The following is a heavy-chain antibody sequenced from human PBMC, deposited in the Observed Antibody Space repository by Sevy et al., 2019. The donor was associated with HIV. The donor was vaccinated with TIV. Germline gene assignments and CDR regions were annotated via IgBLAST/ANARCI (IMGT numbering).Heavy chain of an antibody. J-gene: IGHJ4*01. CDR2: IYYSGST. Sequence: SETLSLTCTVSGGSISSYYWSWIRQPPGKGLEWIGYIYYSGSTNYNPSLKSRVTISVDTSKNQFSLKLSSVTAADTAVYYCARVQRSTYYYGSGSYRTYYFDYWGHGTLVTVSS. D-gene: IGHD3-10*01. V-gene: IGHV4-59*01. CDR1: GGSISSYY. CDR3: ARVQRSTYYYGSGSYRTYYFDY.